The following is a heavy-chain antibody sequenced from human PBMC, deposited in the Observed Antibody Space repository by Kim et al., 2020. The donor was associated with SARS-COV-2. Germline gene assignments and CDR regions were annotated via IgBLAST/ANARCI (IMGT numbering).Heavy chain of an antibody. CDR1: GFTFSSYA. J-gene: IGHJ4*02. V-gene: IGHV3-23*01. D-gene: IGHD3-22*01. Sequence: GGSLRLSCTASGFTFSSYAMSWVRQAPGKVLEWVSTISASGENTYSANSLKGRPTISRDNSRNTLYLQMSSLRVEDTAMYYCAKSRSSGYNYFPFDNWGQGTLVTVSS. CDR2: ISASGENT. CDR3: AKSRSSGYNYFPFDN.